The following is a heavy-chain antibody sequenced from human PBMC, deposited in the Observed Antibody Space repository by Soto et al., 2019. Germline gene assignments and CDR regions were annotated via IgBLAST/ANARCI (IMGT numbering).Heavy chain of an antibody. J-gene: IGHJ5*02. Sequence: PSETLSLTCTVSGGSISSGGYYWSWIRHHPGKGLEWIGYIYYSGSTYYNPSLKSRVTISVDTSKNQFSLKLSSVTAADTAVYYCARAHSSTSCYDPCVDWFDPWGQGTLVTVSS. CDR3: ARAHSSTSCYDPCVDWFDP. V-gene: IGHV4-31*03. CDR1: GGSISSGGYY. CDR2: IYYSGST. D-gene: IGHD2-2*01.